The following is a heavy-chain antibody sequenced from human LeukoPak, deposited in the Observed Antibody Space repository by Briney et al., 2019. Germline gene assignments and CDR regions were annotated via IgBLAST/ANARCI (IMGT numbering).Heavy chain of an antibody. CDR1: GYTFIAYG. Sequence: ASVRVSCKGSGYTFIAYGVSWVRQAPGHGLEWMGWISPYNGKTIYTQELQGRVTMTTDTSTSTAYMELRSLRSDDTAVYYCAREWVSGYYYGMDVWGQGTTVTVSS. J-gene: IGHJ6*02. D-gene: IGHD1-26*01. CDR2: ISPYNGKT. V-gene: IGHV1-18*01. CDR3: AREWVSGYYYGMDV.